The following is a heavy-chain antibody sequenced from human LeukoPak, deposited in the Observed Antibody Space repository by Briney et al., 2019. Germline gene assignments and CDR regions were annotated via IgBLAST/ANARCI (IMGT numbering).Heavy chain of an antibody. CDR1: GGSIGSYY. Sequence: PSETLSLTCTVSGGSIGSYYWSWIRQPPGKELEWIGEINHSGSTNYNPSLKSRVTISVDTSKNQFSLKLISVTAADTAVYYCARGPPYIVVVTAIGFFDYWGQGTLVTVSS. CDR3: ARGPPYIVVVTAIGFFDY. J-gene: IGHJ4*02. V-gene: IGHV4-34*01. D-gene: IGHD2-21*02. CDR2: INHSGST.